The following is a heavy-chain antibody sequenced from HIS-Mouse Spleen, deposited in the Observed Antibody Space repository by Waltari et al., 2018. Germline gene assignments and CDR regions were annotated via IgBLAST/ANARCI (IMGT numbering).Heavy chain of an antibody. D-gene: IGHD1-26*01. CDR3: ARDRELYFDY. CDR1: GGSNPSSSYY. Sequence: QLQLQESGPGLVRPSETLSLTCTVPGGSNPSSSYYWGWIRQPPGKGLEWIGSIYYSGSTYYNPSLKSRVTISVDTSKNQFSLKLSSVTAADTAVYYCARDRELYFDYWGQGTLVTVSS. J-gene: IGHJ4*02. CDR2: IYYSGST. V-gene: IGHV4-39*07.